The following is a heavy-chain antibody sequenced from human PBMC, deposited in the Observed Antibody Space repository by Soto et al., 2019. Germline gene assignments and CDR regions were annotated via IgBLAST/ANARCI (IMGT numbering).Heavy chain of an antibody. J-gene: IGHJ4*02. CDR2: ISSNGGST. CDR1: GFTFSSYA. CDR3: VKNKGSSSWYFGARSYYFDY. D-gene: IGHD6-13*01. Sequence: PGGSLRLSCSASGFTFSSYAMHWVRQAPGKGLEYVSAISSNGGSTYYADSVKGRFTISRDNSKNTLYLQMSSLRAEDTAVYYCVKNKGSSSWYFGARSYYFDYWGQGTLVTVS. V-gene: IGHV3-64D*06.